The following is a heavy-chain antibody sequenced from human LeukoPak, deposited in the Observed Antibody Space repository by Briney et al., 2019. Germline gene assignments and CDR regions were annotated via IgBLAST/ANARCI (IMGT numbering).Heavy chain of an antibody. Sequence: GGSLRLSCAASGFTFSSYSMNWVRQAPGKGLEWVAHIKQDGSEKYYVDSVKGRFTISRDNAKNSLYLQMNSLRAEDTAVYYCATGTYYYDSSGYYYFDYWGQGTLVTVSS. V-gene: IGHV3-7*01. CDR1: GFTFSSYS. CDR3: ATGTYYYDSSGYYYFDY. J-gene: IGHJ4*02. CDR2: IKQDGSEK. D-gene: IGHD3-22*01.